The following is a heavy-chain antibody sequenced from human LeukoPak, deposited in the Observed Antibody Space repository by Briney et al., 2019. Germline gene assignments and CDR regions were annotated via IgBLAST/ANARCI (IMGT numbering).Heavy chain of an antibody. CDR3: ARSTHYYDSSGYYLDAFDI. CDR1: GGTCSSYA. Sequence: ASVKVSCKASGGTCSSYAISWVRQAPGQGLEWMGGIIPIFGTANYAQKFQGRVTITADESTSTAYMELSSLRSEDTAVYYCARSTHYYDSSGYYLDAFDIWGQGTMVTVSS. J-gene: IGHJ3*02. V-gene: IGHV1-69*13. D-gene: IGHD3-22*01. CDR2: IIPIFGTA.